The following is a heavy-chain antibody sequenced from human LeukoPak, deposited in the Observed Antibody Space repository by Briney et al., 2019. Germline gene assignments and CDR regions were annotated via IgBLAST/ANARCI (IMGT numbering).Heavy chain of an antibody. J-gene: IGHJ4*02. Sequence: PSETLSLTCAVYGGSFSGYYWSWIRQPPGKGLEWIGEINHSGSTNYNPSLKSRVTISVDTSKNQFSLKLSSVTAADTAVYYCARVRYSSSMPFDYWGQGTLVTVSS. CDR1: GGSFSGYY. D-gene: IGHD6-13*01. CDR2: INHSGST. CDR3: ARVRYSSSMPFDY. V-gene: IGHV4-34*01.